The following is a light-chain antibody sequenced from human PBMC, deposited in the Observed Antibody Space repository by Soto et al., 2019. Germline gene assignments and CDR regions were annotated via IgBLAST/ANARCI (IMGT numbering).Light chain of an antibody. J-gene: IGKJ4*01. CDR2: GAS. CDR1: QAISSY. CDR3: QQFNDYPLT. V-gene: IGKV1-9*01. Sequence: DIQLTQSPSFLSASVGDRVTITCRASQAISSYLAWYQQKPGKPPKLLIYGASTLQSDVPSRFSGSGSGTEFTLTVSSLQAEDSATYYCQQFNDYPLTFDGGTKVEIK.